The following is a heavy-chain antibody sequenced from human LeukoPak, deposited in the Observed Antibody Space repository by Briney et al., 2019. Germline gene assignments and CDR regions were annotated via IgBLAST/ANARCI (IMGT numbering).Heavy chain of an antibody. V-gene: IGHV4-34*01. CDR3: ARVLRKGPYGDGGYFYFFMDV. J-gene: IGHJ6*03. Sequence: SETLSLTCAVYGGSFSPYYWSWIRQSPDKGLEWIGEINHSRSTNYNPSLKSRVTISVDTSKNQFSLKLSSVTAADTAVYYCARVLRKGPYGDGGYFYFFMDVWGKGTTVTVSS. CDR1: GGSFSPYY. CDR2: INHSRST. D-gene: IGHD4-17*01.